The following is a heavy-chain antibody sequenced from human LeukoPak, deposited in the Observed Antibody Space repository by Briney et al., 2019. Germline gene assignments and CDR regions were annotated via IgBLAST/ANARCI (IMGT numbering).Heavy chain of an antibody. V-gene: IGHV4-59*01. CDR2: IYYSGST. CDR1: GGSISSYY. CDR3: ARVPGNAYYYYMDV. Sequence: SETLSLTCTVSGGSISSYYWSWIRQPPGKGLEWIGYIYYSGSTNYNPSLKSRVTISVDTSKNQFSLKLSSVTAADTAVYYCARVPGNAYYYYMDVWGKGTTVTISS. J-gene: IGHJ6*03.